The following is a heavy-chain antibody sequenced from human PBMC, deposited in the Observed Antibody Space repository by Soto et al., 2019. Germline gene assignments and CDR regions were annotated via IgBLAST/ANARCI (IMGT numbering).Heavy chain of an antibody. J-gene: IGHJ4*02. CDR3: DH. D-gene: IGHD1-1*01. CDR1: GYSISSGYY. CDR2: IYHSGST. V-gene: IGHV4-38-2*01. Sequence: SETLSLTCAVSGYSISSGYYWGWLRQPPGKGLEWIGSIYHSGSTYYNPSLKSRVTISVDTSKNQFSLKLSSVTAGDYDLLTFDHWGPGTLVTVSS.